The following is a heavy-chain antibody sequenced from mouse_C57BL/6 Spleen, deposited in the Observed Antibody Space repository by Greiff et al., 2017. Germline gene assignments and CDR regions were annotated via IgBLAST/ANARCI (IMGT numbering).Heavy chain of an antibody. CDR2: INPGSGNT. CDR3: ARSSAYAMDY. CDR1: GYSFTSYY. Sequence: VQLQQSGPELVKPGASVKISCKASGYSFTSYYIHWVKQRPGQGLEWIGRINPGSGNTKYNEKFKGKDTLTADKSSSTAYMQLSSLTSEDSAVYYCARSSAYAMDYWGQGTSVTVSS. D-gene: IGHD6-1*01. V-gene: IGHV1-66*01. J-gene: IGHJ4*01.